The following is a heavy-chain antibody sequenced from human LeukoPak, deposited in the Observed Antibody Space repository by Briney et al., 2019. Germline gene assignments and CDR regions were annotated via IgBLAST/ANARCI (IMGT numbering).Heavy chain of an antibody. J-gene: IGHJ5*02. CDR1: GYSFTNHW. CDR2: IYPGDSDT. CDR3: ARLLIRASYWFDP. D-gene: IGHD3-16*01. Sequence: GESLKISCKGSGYSFTNHWIAWVRQLPGKGLEWMGIIYPGDSDTKYSPSFQGQVTISADKSISTAYLQWSSLTASDTAIYYCARLLIRASYWFDPWGQGTLVTVSS. V-gene: IGHV5-51*01.